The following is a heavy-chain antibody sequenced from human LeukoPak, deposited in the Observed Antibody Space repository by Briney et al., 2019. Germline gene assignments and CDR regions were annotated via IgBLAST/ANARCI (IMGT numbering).Heavy chain of an antibody. V-gene: IGHV1-2*02. D-gene: IGHD6-13*01. CDR1: GYTFTGYY. Sequence: ASVKVSCKASGYTFTGYYMHWVRQAPGQGLEWMGWINPNSGGTNYAQKFQGRVTMNRDTSISTAYMELSRLRCDDTAVYYCARDLFPGYSSSWYYFDYWGQGTLVTVSS. CDR3: ARDLFPGYSSSWYYFDY. CDR2: INPNSGGT. J-gene: IGHJ4*02.